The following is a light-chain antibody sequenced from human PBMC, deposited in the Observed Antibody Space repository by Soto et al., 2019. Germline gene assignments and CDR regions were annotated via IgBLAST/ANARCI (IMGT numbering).Light chain of an antibody. CDR3: PRSHSTPMP. V-gene: IGKV1-39*01. CDR1: QNISSY. Sequence: DIQMTQSPSSLSASVGDRVTITCRASQNISSYLNWYHQKPGEVPKLLIYGASTLQSGVPSGFSGSGRGTDFALTISTLQRENFATDYGPRSHSTPMPFGQGAGVEIK. J-gene: IGKJ5*01. CDR2: GAS.